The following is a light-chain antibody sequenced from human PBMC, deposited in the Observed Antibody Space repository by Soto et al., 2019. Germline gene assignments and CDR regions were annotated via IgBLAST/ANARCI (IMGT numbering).Light chain of an antibody. CDR1: QSVRRY. Sequence: EILLTQSPSTLSLSPGERATLSCRASQSVRRYLDWYQQKPGQAPRLLIYDASNRANGIPARFSGSGSGTDFTLTISSLAPEDFEEYHCQQYNNWPQTFGQGTKVDIK. CDR2: DAS. CDR3: QQYNNWPQT. J-gene: IGKJ1*01. V-gene: IGKV3-11*01.